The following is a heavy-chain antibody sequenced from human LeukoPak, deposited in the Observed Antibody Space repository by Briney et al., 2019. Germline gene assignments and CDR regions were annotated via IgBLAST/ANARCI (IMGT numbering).Heavy chain of an antibody. CDR3: PRDGMGAVDIVALWGMDV. Sequence: GGSLRLSCAASGFTFSSYAMSWVRQAPGKGLEWVSAISGSGGSTYYADSVKGRFTISRDNSKNTLYLQTNSLRAEDTAVYYCPRDGMGAVDIVALWGMDVWGQGTTVTVSS. CDR2: ISGSGGST. J-gene: IGHJ6*02. D-gene: IGHD5-12*01. CDR1: GFTFSSYA. V-gene: IGHV3-23*01.